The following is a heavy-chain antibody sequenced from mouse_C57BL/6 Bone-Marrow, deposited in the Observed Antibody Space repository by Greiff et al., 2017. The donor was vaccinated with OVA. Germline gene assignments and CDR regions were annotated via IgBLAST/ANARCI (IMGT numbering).Heavy chain of an antibody. CDR2: INPYNGGT. D-gene: IGHD4-1*01. J-gene: IGHJ2*01. CDR1: GYKFTDYY. Sequence: VHVKQSGPVLVKPGASVKMSCKASGYKFTDYYMNWVKQSHGKSLEWIGVINPYNGGTSYNQKFKGKATLTVDKSSSTAYMELNSLTSEDSAVYYCARPGTDYFDYWGQGTTLTVSS. V-gene: IGHV1-19*01. CDR3: ARPGTDYFDY.